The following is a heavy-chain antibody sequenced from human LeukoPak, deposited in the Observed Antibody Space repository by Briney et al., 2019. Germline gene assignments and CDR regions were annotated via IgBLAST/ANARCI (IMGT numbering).Heavy chain of an antibody. CDR3: ARARKYNGNPNWIDL. D-gene: IGHD2-8*01. CDR2: INHSGST. J-gene: IGHJ5*02. V-gene: IGHV4-34*01. Sequence: SETLSLTCAVYGGSFSGYYWSWIRQPPGKGLEWIGEINHSGSTNYNPSLKSRVTISVDTSKNQFSLKLSSVTAADTAVYYCARARKYNGNPNWIDLWGQGVLVTVSS. CDR1: GGSFSGYY.